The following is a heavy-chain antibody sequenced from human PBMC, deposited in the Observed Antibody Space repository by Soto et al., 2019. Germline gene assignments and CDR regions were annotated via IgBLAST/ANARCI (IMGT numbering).Heavy chain of an antibody. J-gene: IGHJ4*02. Sequence: QVQLVESGGGVVQPGRSLRLSCAASGFTFSSYGMHWVRQAPGKGLEWVAVISYDGSNKYYADSVKGRFTISRDNSKNTLYLQMNSLRAEDTAVYYCVKDWGRGYGDYDDYWGQGTLVTVSS. V-gene: IGHV3-30*18. D-gene: IGHD3-16*01. CDR2: ISYDGSNK. CDR1: GFTFSSYG. CDR3: VKDWGRGYGDYDDY.